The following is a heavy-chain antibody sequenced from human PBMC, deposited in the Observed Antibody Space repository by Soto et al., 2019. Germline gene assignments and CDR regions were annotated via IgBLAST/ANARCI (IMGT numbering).Heavy chain of an antibody. Sequence: QVQLVQSGAEVKKPGASVKVSCKASGYTFTSYDINWVRQATGQGLEWMGWMNPNSGNTGYAQKFQGRVTMTRNTSISTAYMELSSLSSEDTAVYYCARGGVLWFGELLSVRAYGMDVWGQGTTVTVSS. J-gene: IGHJ6*02. V-gene: IGHV1-8*01. CDR3: ARGGVLWFGELLSVRAYGMDV. D-gene: IGHD3-10*01. CDR1: GYTFTSYD. CDR2: MNPNSGNT.